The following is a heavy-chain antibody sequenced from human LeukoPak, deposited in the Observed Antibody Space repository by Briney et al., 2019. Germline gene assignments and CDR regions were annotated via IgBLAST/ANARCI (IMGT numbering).Heavy chain of an antibody. Sequence: GGSLRLSCSASRFTFSTSLMFWVRQAPGKGLEYVSAISSDGGSTYHADTVYGRFTISRDNSKNSLYLHMSGLRTEDTAVYYCVKDNGQGGFDYWGQGNLGSVSS. CDR2: ISSDGGST. V-gene: IGHV3-64D*09. CDR1: RFTFSTSL. CDR3: VKDNGQGGFDY. D-gene: IGHD3-16*01. J-gene: IGHJ4*02.